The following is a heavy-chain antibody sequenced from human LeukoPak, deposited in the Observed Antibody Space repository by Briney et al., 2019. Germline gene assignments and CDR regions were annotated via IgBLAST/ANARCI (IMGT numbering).Heavy chain of an antibody. CDR2: ISSSSSYI. V-gene: IGHV3-21*01. D-gene: IGHD6-13*01. Sequence: GGSLRLSCAASGFTFSDYSMNWVRQAPGKGLEWVSSISSSSSYIYYADSVKGRFTISRDNAKNSLYLQMNSLRAEDTAFYYCARAASSWSYLNYWGQGTLVTVSS. CDR1: GFTFSDYS. J-gene: IGHJ4*02. CDR3: ARAASSWSYLNY.